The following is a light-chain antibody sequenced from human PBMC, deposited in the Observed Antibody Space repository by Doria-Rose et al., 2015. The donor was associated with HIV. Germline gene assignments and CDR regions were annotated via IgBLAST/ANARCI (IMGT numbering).Light chain of an antibody. V-gene: IGKV3-20*01. CDR3: QQYGTSRGT. CDR2: DAS. J-gene: IGKJ5*01. Sequence: TQSPGTLSLSPGERATLSCRASQRIKSSYLAWYQHKPGQAPRLLIYDASTRDTGIPDRFSSSGSGTDFTLTISRLEPEDVAVYYCQQYGTSRGTFGQGTRLEIK. CDR1: QRIKSSY.